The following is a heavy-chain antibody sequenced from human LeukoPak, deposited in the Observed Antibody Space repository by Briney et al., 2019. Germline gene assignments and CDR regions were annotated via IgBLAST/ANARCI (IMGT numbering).Heavy chain of an antibody. CDR2: ISAYNGNT. CDR1: GYTFTSYG. CDR3: ARVYRQQLVLGFDP. D-gene: IGHD6-13*01. J-gene: IGHJ5*02. Sequence: ASVKVSCKASGYTFTSYGISWVRQAPGQGLEGMGWISAYNGNTNYAQKLQGRVTMTTDTSTSTAYMELRSLRSDDTAVYYCARVYRQQLVLGFDPWGQGTLVTVSS. V-gene: IGHV1-18*01.